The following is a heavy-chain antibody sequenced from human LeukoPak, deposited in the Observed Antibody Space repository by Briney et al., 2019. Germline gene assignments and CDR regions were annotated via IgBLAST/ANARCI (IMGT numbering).Heavy chain of an antibody. D-gene: IGHD2-21*02. J-gene: IGHJ4*02. CDR3: ARGSPRVVTAIYDY. V-gene: IGHV3-23*01. Sequence: GGSLRLSCAASGFTFSSYAMSWVRQAPGKGLEWVSAISGSGGSTYYADSVKGRFTISRDNSKNTLYLQMNSLRAEDTAVYYCARGSPRVVTAIYDYWGQGTLVTVSS. CDR1: GFTFSSYA. CDR2: ISGSGGST.